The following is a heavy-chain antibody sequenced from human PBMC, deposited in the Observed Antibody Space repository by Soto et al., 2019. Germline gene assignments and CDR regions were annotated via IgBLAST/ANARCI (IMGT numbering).Heavy chain of an antibody. V-gene: IGHV3-23*01. CDR1: GFTFSSYA. J-gene: IGHJ4*02. D-gene: IGHD3-3*01. CDR3: ANDLYYDFWSGYSRALYFDY. CDR2: ISGSGGST. Sequence: GGSLRLSCAASGFTFSSYAMSWVRQAPGKGLEWVSAISGSGGSTYYVDSVKGRFTISRDNSKNTLYLQMNSLRAEDTAVYYCANDLYYDFWSGYSRALYFDYWGQGTLVTVSS.